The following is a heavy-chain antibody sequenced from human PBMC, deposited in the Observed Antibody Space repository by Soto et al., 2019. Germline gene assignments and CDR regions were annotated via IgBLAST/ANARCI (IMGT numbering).Heavy chain of an antibody. CDR2: ISSSSSYI. CDR3: ARPLGYCSGGSCPDAFDI. Sequence: GGSLRLSCAASGFTFSSYSMNWVRQAPGKGLEWVSSISSSSSYIYYADSVKGRFTISRDNAKNSLYLQMNSLRAEDTAVYYCARPLGYCSGGSCPDAFDIWGQGTMVTVSS. V-gene: IGHV3-21*01. J-gene: IGHJ3*02. D-gene: IGHD2-15*01. CDR1: GFTFSSYS.